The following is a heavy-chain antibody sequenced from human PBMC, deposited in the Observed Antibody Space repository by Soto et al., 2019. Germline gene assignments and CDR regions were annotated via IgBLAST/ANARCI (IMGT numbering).Heavy chain of an antibody. J-gene: IGHJ4*02. CDR2: IRSDGNNK. V-gene: IGHV3-33*01. Sequence: QVQLVESGGGVVQPGRSLRLSCATSGFTFSGYAIHWVRQAPGKGLEWVAVIRSDGNNKEYADSVKGRFTISRDNSKNTLYLHLYTRGTDDTAVYYCGSDNAAATDLYFWGQGTLVTVSS. D-gene: IGHD6-25*01. CDR3: GSDNAAATDLYF. CDR1: GFTFSGYA.